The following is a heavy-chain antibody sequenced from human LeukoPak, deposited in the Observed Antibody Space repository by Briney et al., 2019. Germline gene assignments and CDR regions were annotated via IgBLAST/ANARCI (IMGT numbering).Heavy chain of an antibody. J-gene: IGHJ6*03. CDR1: GYSFTSYW. D-gene: IGHD1-26*01. CDR2: IYPGDSDT. Sequence: GESLKISCKGSGYSFTSYWIGWVRQMPGKGLEWMGIIYPGDSDTRYSPSFQGQVTISADKSISTAYLQWSSLKASDTAMYYCARHDGRGGSSSASYYYYMDVWGKGTTATVSS. CDR3: ARHDGRGGSSSASYYYYMDV. V-gene: IGHV5-51*01.